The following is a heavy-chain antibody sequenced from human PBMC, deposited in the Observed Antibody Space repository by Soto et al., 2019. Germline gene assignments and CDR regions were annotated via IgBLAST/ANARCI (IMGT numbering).Heavy chain of an antibody. Sequence: QVQLQQWGAGLLKPSETLSLTCAAYGGSFSGYYWSWIRQPPGKGLEWIGEIIHSGSTNYNPSLKSRVTISVHTSNNQLSLKLSSVTAADTAVYYCARISIAVAGAERYNWFDPLGQGTLVTVSS. J-gene: IGHJ5*02. CDR2: IIHSGST. D-gene: IGHD6-19*01. V-gene: IGHV4-34*12. CDR1: GGSFSGYY. CDR3: ARISIAVAGAERYNWFDP.